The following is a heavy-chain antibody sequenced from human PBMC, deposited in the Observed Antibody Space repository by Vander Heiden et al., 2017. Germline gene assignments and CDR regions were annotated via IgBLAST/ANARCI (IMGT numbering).Heavy chain of an antibody. CDR2: FDPEDGET. D-gene: IGHD6-13*01. CDR1: GYTPTKLS. V-gene: IGHV1-24*01. Sequence: QVQLVQSGAEVKKPGASVKVSCKASGYTPTKLSMHWVRQAPGKGLEWMGGFDPEDGETIYAQKFQGRVTMTEDTSTDTAYMELSSLRSEDTAVYYCATASLVSAAAGTLGYWGQGTLVTVSS. CDR3: ATASLVSAAAGTLGY. J-gene: IGHJ4*02.